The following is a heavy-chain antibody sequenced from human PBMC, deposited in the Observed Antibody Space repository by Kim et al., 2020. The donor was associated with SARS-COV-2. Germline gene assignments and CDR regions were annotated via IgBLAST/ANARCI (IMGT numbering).Heavy chain of an antibody. J-gene: IGHJ6*02. CDR3: ATRSLYCSGGSCIYYYYGMDV. CDR2: INPSGGST. Sequence: ASVKVSCKASGYTFTSYYMHWVRQAPGQGLEWMGIINPSGGSTSYAQKFQGRVTMTRDTSTSTVYMELSSLRSEDTAVYYCATRSLYCSGGSCIYYYYGMDVWGQGTTVTVSS. V-gene: IGHV1-46*01. D-gene: IGHD2-15*01. CDR1: GYTFTSYY.